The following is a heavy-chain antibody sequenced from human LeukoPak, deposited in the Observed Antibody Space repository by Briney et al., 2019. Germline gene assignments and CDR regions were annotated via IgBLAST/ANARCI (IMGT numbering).Heavy chain of an antibody. CDR3: ARVSYKEGAKASGYYYYMDV. Sequence: ASVKVSCKASGYTFTSYGISWVRQAPGQGLEWMGWISAYNGNTNYAQKLQGRVTMTRDTSISTAYMELSRLRSDDTAVYYCARVSYKEGAKASGYYYYMDVWGNGTTVTVSS. V-gene: IGHV1-18*01. CDR2: ISAYNGNT. CDR1: GYTFTSYG. D-gene: IGHD1-26*01. J-gene: IGHJ6*03.